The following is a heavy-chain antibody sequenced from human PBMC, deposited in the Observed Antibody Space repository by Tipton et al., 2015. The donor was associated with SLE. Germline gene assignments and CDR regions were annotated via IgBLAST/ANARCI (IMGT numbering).Heavy chain of an antibody. J-gene: IGHJ6*02. CDR2: INHSGST. CDR1: GGSFSGYH. V-gene: IGHV4-34*01. CDR3: ARRPHYYYYGMDV. Sequence: TLSLTCAVYGGSFSGYHWSWIRQPPGKGLEWIGEINHSGSTNYNPSLKSRVTISVDTSKNQFSLKLSSVTAAGTAVYYCARRPHYYYYGMDVWGQGTTVTVSS.